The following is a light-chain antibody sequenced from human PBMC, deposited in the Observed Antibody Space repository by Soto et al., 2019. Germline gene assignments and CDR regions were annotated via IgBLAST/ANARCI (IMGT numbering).Light chain of an antibody. CDR1: QSVGKNY. CDR2: DAS. CDR3: QQYASAPLT. J-gene: IGKJ4*01. V-gene: IGKV3-20*01. Sequence: EIVLTQSLGTLSLSPGERATLSCRASQSVGKNYLAWFQPKPGQAPRLLLYDASSRATGVPDRFSGSGSGTDFTLTISRLEPEDFAVYYCQQYASAPLTFGGGTKVEIK.